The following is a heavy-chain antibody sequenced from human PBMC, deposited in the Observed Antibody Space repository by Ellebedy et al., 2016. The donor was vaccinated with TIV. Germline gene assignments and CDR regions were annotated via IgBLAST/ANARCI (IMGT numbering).Heavy chain of an antibody. J-gene: IGHJ4*02. CDR1: GFTVNKNY. CDR3: AGRNSGDYPYFDF. Sequence: GESLKISCAASGFTVNKNYMSWVRQAPGKGLEWVSLIYGGGSTYYADSVKGRFTISRDTSKNTLYLHMSSLRAEDTALYYCAGRNSGDYPYFDFWGQGTLVTVSS. CDR2: IYGGGST. V-gene: IGHV3-66*01. D-gene: IGHD4-17*01.